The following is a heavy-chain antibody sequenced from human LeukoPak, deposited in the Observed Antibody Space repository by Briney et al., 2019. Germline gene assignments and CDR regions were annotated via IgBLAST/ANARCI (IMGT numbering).Heavy chain of an antibody. CDR1: GGSISSYY. CDR3: ARSYDILTGPYGVNWFDP. V-gene: IGHV4-59*01. J-gene: IGHJ5*02. Sequence: PSETLSLTCTVSGGSISSYYWSWIRQPPGKGLEWIGYIYYSGSTNYNPSLKSRVTISVDTSKNQFSLKLSSVTAADTAVYYCARSYDILTGPYGVNWFDPWGQGTLVTVSS. CDR2: IYYSGST. D-gene: IGHD3-9*01.